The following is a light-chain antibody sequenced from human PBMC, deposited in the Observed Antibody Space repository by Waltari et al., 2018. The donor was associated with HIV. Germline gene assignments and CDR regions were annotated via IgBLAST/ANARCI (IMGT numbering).Light chain of an antibody. CDR1: ASGTYQD. Sequence: QSALAQPASVSGSPGQPITISCTGVASGTYQDVSWYQHRPGQAPHVIIYEVSNRPSGVSPRFSGSKSANTASLTISGLQFEDEADYFCTSYLSSATPEFGGGTRLTVL. CDR3: TSYLSSATPE. J-gene: IGLJ3*02. CDR2: EVS. V-gene: IGLV2-14*01.